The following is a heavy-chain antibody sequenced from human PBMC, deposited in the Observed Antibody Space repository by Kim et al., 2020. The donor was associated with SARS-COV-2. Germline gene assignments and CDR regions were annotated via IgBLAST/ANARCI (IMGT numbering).Heavy chain of an antibody. CDR3: AIVKAPFGVVIADAFDI. V-gene: IGHV1-69*13. CDR1: GGTFSSYA. CDR2: IIPIFGTA. Sequence: SVKVSCKASGGTFSSYAISWVRQAPGQGLEWMGGIIPIFGTANYAQKFQGRVTITADESTSTAYMELSSLRSEDTAVYYCAIVKAPFGVVIADAFDIWGQGTMVTVSS. D-gene: IGHD3-3*01. J-gene: IGHJ3*02.